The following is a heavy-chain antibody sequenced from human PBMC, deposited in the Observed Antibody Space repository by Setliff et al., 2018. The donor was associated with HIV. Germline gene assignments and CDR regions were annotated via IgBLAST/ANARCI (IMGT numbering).Heavy chain of an antibody. D-gene: IGHD6-6*01. CDR1: GFIFNNYD. Sequence: GGSLRLSCAVSGFIFNNYDMNWVRQAPGKGPEWVSSITTDSNYIYHADSVKGRFTTSRDNAKNSLYLQMNSLRAEDTAVYYCIRQVSYYHFYMDVWGKGTTVTVSS. V-gene: IGHV3-21*04. CDR3: IRQVSYYHFYMDV. CDR2: ITTDSNYI. J-gene: IGHJ6*03.